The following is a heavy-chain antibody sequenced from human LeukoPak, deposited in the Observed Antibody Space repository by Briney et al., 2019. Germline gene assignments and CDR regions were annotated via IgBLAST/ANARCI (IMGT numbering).Heavy chain of an antibody. CDR1: GGSISSHY. CDR2: IYYSGST. V-gene: IGHV4-59*11. D-gene: IGHD2-2*01. CDR3: ARGIVVVPAALELNWFDP. J-gene: IGHJ5*02. Sequence: SETLSLTCTVSGGSISSHYWSWIRQPPGKGLEWIGYIYYSGSTNYNPSLKSRVTISVDTSKNQFSLKLSSVTAADTAVYYCARGIVVVPAALELNWFDPWGQGTLVTVSS.